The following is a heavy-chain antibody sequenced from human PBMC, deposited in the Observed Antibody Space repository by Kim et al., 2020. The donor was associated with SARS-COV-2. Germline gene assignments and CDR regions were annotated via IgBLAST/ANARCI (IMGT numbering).Heavy chain of an antibody. CDR1: GGSISSYY. CDR3: ARDGAGVGYCSSTSCYAGRDNAFDI. CDR2: IYYSGST. J-gene: IGHJ3*02. V-gene: IGHV4-59*13. Sequence: SETLSLTCTVSGGSISSYYWSWIRQPPGKGLEWIGYIYYSGSTNYNPSLKSRVTISVDTSKNQFSLKLSSVTAADTAVYYCARDGAGVGYCSSTSCYAGRDNAFDIWGQGTMVTVSS. D-gene: IGHD2-2*01.